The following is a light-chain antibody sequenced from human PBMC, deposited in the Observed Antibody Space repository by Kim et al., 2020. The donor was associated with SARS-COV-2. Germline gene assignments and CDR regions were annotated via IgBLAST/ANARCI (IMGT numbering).Light chain of an antibody. Sequence: QSVTISCTGTSSDVGGYNYVSWYQQYPGKAPKLMIYDVTKRPSGVPNRFSGSKSGNTASLTISGLQAEDEADYYCCSYAGSYTVVFGGGTKVTVL. CDR3: CSYAGSYTVV. V-gene: IGLV2-11*01. CDR2: DVT. CDR1: SSDVGGYNY. J-gene: IGLJ3*02.